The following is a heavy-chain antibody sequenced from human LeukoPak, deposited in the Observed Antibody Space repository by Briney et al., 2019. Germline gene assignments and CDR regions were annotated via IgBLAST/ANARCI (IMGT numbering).Heavy chain of an antibody. CDR2: INHSGST. J-gene: IGHJ4*02. CDR1: GGSFSGYY. V-gene: IGHV4-34*01. D-gene: IGHD6-6*01. CDR3: AGNRDIAARPGVLGY. Sequence: ETLSLTCAVYGGSFSGYYWSWIRQPPGKGLEWIGEINHSGSTNYNPSLKSRVTISVDRSKNQFSLKLSSVTAADTAVYYCAGNRDIAARPGVLGYWGQGALVTVSS.